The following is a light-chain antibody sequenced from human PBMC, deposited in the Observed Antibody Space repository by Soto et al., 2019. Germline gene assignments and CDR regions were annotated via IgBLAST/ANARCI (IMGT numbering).Light chain of an antibody. J-gene: IGKJ4*01. CDR1: QSVSSY. Sequence: EIVLTQSPATLSLSPGERATLSCRASQSVSSYLAWYQQKPGQAHRLLIYDASNRATGIPARFSGSGSGTDFTLNISSLEPEDFAIYYCQQRSNWLTFGGGTKVEIK. CDR3: QQRSNWLT. CDR2: DAS. V-gene: IGKV3-11*01.